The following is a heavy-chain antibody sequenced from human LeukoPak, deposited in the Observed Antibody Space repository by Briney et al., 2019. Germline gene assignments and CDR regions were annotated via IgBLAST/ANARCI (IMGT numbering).Heavy chain of an antibody. V-gene: IGHV4-61*01. Sequence: SETLSLTCTVSGGSLRSGSYYWSWIRQPPGKGLEWIGYIHYTGTTNNSPSLKSRVTISIDTSKNQFSLKLSSVTAADTAVYYWARQKGKFWSGYYTGTTGSNWFDPWGQGTLVTVSS. CDR1: GGSLRSGSYY. J-gene: IGHJ5*02. CDR3: ARQKGKFWSGYYTGTTGSNWFDP. CDR2: IHYTGTT. D-gene: IGHD3-3*01.